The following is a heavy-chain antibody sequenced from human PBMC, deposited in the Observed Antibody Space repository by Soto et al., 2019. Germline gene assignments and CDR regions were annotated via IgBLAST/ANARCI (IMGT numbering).Heavy chain of an antibody. CDR1: GFSFRTYG. J-gene: IGHJ6*02. Sequence: PGGSVRLSCAASGFSFRTYGMHWVRQAPGRGLEWVAVIWYDGTDKYYADSVKGRFTISRDNSRNTLYLQLNSLRAEDTALYYCAGDRSKTLDATDVWGQGITVTASS. CDR2: IWYDGTDK. V-gene: IGHV3-33*01. D-gene: IGHD6-13*01. CDR3: AGDRSKTLDATDV.